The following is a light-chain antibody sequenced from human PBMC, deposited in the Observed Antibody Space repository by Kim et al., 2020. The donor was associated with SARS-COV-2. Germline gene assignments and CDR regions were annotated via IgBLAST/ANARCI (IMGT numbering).Light chain of an antibody. Sequence: LGQTVTSTCQGDTLGSHYATWYQQKPGQAPVVVIYGRNDRLSGIPDRFSGSSTGDTASLTINGAQAEDEADYYCNSRDRSTNQLVFGGGTKLTVL. CDR2: GRN. V-gene: IGLV3-19*01. CDR3: NSRDRSTNQLV. CDR1: TLGSHY. J-gene: IGLJ2*01.